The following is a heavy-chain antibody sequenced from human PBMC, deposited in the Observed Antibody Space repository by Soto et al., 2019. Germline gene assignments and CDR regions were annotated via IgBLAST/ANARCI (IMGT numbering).Heavy chain of an antibody. D-gene: IGHD3-10*01. V-gene: IGHV3-23*01. CDR3: AKDLLLLWFREPTENDAFDI. J-gene: IGHJ3*02. CDR1: GFTFSSYA. CDR2: ISGSGGST. Sequence: EVQLLESGGGLVQPGGSLRLSCAASGFTFSSYAMSWVRQAPGKGLEWVSAISGSGGSTYYADSAKGRFTISRDNTKNTLYLQMNSLRAEDTAVYYCAKDLLLLWFREPTENDAFDIWGQGTMVTVSS.